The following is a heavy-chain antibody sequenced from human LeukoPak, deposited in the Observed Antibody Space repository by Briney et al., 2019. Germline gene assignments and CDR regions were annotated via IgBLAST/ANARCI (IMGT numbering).Heavy chain of an antibody. CDR1: GYTFTSYA. V-gene: IGHV7-4-1*02. J-gene: IGHJ2*01. CDR2: INTNTGNP. Sequence: ASVKVSCKASGYTFTSYAMNWVRQAPGQGLEWMGWINTNTGNPTHAQGFTGRFVFSLDTSVSTAYLQISSLKAEDTAVYYCARDRHGDYTAWVSLNWYFDLWGRGTLVSVSS. D-gene: IGHD4-17*01. CDR3: ARDRHGDYTAWVSLNWYFDL.